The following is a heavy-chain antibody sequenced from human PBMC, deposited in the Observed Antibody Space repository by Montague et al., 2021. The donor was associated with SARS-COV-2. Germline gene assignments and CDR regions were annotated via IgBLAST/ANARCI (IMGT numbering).Heavy chain of an antibody. V-gene: IGHV4-59*01. D-gene: IGHD3-3*01. Sequence: SETLSLTCTASGGSISSYYWSWIRQPPGKGLEWIGYIYYSGSTNYSPSLKSRVTISVDTSKNQFSLKLSSVTAADTAAYYCASQVPDFWSGIDYWGQGTLVTVSS. CDR2: IYYSGST. CDR3: ASQVPDFWSGIDY. CDR1: GGSISSYY. J-gene: IGHJ4*02.